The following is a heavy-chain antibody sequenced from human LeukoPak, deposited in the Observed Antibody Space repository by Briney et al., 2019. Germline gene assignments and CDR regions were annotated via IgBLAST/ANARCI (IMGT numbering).Heavy chain of an antibody. V-gene: IGHV1-8*01. Sequence: ASVKVSCKASGYTFTSYDINWVRQATGQGLEWMGWMNPNSGNTGYAQKFQGRVTMTRDTSISTAYMELSSLRSEDTAVYYCARVEPMVYYDFWSGLFAGDPETKQNWFDPWGQGTLVTVSS. J-gene: IGHJ5*02. CDR2: MNPNSGNT. CDR3: ARVEPMVYYDFWSGLFAGDPETKQNWFDP. CDR1: GYTFTSYD. D-gene: IGHD3-3*01.